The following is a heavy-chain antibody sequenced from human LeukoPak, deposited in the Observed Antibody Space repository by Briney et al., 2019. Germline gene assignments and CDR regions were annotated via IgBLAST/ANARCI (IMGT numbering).Heavy chain of an antibody. Sequence: PSQTLSLTCTVSGDSISSGDYYWSWIRQPAGKGLEWIGRISSSGSTNYNPSLKSRVTISVDTSKNQFSLKLSSVAAADTAVYFCARGPYSYDSSGAFDIWGQGTMVTVSS. CDR1: GDSISSGDYY. CDR3: ARGPYSYDSSGAFDI. CDR2: ISSSGST. D-gene: IGHD3-22*01. V-gene: IGHV4-61*02. J-gene: IGHJ3*02.